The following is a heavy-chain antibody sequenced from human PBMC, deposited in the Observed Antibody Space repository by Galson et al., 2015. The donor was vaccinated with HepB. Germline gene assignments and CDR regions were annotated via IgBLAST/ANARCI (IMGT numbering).Heavy chain of an antibody. V-gene: IGHV1-69*13. J-gene: IGHJ3*01. CDR2: IIPIFGTA. CDR3: ARMLSGYYDSSLNF. D-gene: IGHD3-22*01. CDR1: GGTFSSYA. Sequence: SVKVSCKASGGTFSSYAISWVRQAPGQGLEWMGGIIPIFGTANYAQKFQGRVTITADESTSTAYMELSSLRSEDTAVYYCARMLSGYYDSSLNFWGQGTMVTVSS.